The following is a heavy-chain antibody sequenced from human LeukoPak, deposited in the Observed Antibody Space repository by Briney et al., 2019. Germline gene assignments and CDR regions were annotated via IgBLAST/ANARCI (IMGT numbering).Heavy chain of an antibody. Sequence: ASVKVSCKASGYTFTGYYMHWVRQAPGQGLEWMGWINPNSGGTNYAQKFQGRVTMTRDTSISTAYMELSSLRSEDTAVYYCARVQGRRAYYYMDVWGKGTTVTISS. CDR3: ARVQGRRAYYYMDV. CDR1: GYTFTGYY. J-gene: IGHJ6*03. D-gene: IGHD2-15*01. V-gene: IGHV1-2*02. CDR2: INPNSGGT.